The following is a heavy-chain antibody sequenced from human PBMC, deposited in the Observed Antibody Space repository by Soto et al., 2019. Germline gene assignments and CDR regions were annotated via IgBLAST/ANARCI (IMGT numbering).Heavy chain of an antibody. Sequence: QVQLVESGGGVVQPGRSLRLSCAASGFTFSSYGMHWVRQAPGKGLEWVAVISYDGSNKYYADSVKGRFTISRDNSKNTLYLQMNRLRAEDTGVYYCAKDPRWQMGLLPTYFDYWGQGTLVTVSS. J-gene: IGHJ4*02. D-gene: IGHD3-22*01. CDR1: GFTFSSYG. CDR3: AKDPRWQMGLLPTYFDY. V-gene: IGHV3-30*18. CDR2: ISYDGSNK.